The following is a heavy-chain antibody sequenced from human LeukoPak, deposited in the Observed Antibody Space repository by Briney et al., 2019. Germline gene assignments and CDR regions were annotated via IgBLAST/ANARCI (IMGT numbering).Heavy chain of an antibody. CDR1: GYTFTGYY. CDR2: INPNSGGT. D-gene: IGHD3-22*01. J-gene: IGHJ5*02. V-gene: IGHV1-2*02. CDR3: ARGGDYDSSGYYYLIA. Sequence: ASVKVSCKASGYTFTGYYMHWVRQAPGQGLEWMGWINPNSGGTNYAQKFQGRVTMTRDTSISTAYMELSRLRSDDTAVYYCARGGDYDSSGYYYLIAWGQGTLVTVSS.